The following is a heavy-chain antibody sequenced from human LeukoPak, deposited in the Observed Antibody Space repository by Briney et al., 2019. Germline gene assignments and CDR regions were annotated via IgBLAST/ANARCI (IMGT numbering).Heavy chain of an antibody. CDR1: GYSFTSYW. CDR2: IYPGDSDT. J-gene: IGHJ5*02. CDR3: ARHATTGSGYSDWFDP. V-gene: IGHV5-51*01. D-gene: IGHD3-22*01. Sequence: GESLKISCKGSGYSFTSYWIGWVRQMPGKGLEWMGIIYPGDSDTRYSPSFQGQVTTSADKSLSTAYRQWSSLTASDTAMYYGARHATTGSGYSDWFDPWGQGTLVTVSS.